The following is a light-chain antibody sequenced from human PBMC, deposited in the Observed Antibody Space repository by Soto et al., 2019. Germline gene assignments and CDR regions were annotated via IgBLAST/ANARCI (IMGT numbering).Light chain of an antibody. V-gene: IGKV3D-20*02. J-gene: IGKJ1*01. CDR2: AIS. Sequence: EIVLTQSPGTLSLSPGESAALSCRASQSVTSNYLVWYRQKPGQAPRLLIYAISSRAAGIQDRFNGSRSGTDFTLTITRLEPEDSAVYYCQQHSNSPWTFGQGTRVEV. CDR1: QSVTSNY. CDR3: QQHSNSPWT.